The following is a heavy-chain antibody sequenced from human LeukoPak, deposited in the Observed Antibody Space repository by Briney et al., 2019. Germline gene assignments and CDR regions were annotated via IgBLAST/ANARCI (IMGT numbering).Heavy chain of an antibody. CDR2: IKQDGSEK. J-gene: IGHJ3*02. V-gene: IGHV3-7*01. CDR1: RFNFSNYW. D-gene: IGHD1-26*01. CDR3: ARDPTSSWETAFDI. Sequence: RPGGSLRLSCAASRFNFSNYWMNWVRQAPGKGLEWVAKIKQDGSEKYYVDSVKGRFTISRDNAKNSLYLQMNSLRAEDTAVYYCARDPTSSWETAFDIWGQGTMVTVSS.